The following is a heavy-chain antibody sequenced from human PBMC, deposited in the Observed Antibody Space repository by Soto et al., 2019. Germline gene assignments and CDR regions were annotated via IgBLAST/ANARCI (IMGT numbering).Heavy chain of an antibody. J-gene: IGHJ4*02. CDR1: GFTFSSYA. CDR3: ARASLDY. V-gene: IGHV3-30-3*01. CDR2: ISYDGSNK. Sequence: QVQLVESGGGVVQPGRSLRLSCAASGFTFSSYAMHWVHQAPGKGLEWVAVISYDGSNKYYADSVKGRFTISRDNSKNTLYLQMNSLRAEDTAVYYCARASLDYWGQGTLVTVSS.